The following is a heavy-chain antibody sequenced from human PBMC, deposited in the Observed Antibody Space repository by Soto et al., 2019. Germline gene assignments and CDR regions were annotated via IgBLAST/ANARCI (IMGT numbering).Heavy chain of an antibody. J-gene: IGHJ6*02. CDR1: GYSFTDYH. V-gene: IGHV1-2*04. CDR3: ARGDSTDCSNGVCSFFYNHDMDV. D-gene: IGHD2-8*01. CDR2: INPKSGGT. Sequence: ASVKVSCKGSGYSFTDYHRHWVRQAPGQGLEWLGRINPKSGGTSTAQKFQGWVTMTTDTSISTASMELTRLTSDDTAIYYCARGDSTDCSNGVCSFFYNHDMDVWGQGTTVTVSS.